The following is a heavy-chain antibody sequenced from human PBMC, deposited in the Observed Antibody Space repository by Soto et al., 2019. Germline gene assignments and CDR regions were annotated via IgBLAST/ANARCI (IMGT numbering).Heavy chain of an antibody. Sequence: QVQLVQSGAEVKKPGASVKVSCEASGFTFTDYYIHWVRQSPGQGLEWMGWINPSSGGTKSAQQFQGRVTMTRDTSISAAYMELSGLTSDDPAVYYCVGGKFRGSWGQGALVTVSS. CDR2: INPSSGGT. V-gene: IGHV1-2*02. CDR3: VGGKFRGS. D-gene: IGHD2-15*01. CDR1: GFTFTDYY. J-gene: IGHJ4*02.